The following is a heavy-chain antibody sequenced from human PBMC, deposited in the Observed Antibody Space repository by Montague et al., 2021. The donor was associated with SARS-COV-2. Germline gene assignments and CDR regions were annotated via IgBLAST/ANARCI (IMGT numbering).Heavy chain of an antibody. CDR2: IHYSGST. Sequence: SETLSLTCSVSGGSLSSFYWSWIWQPPGKGLEYIGYIHYSGSTNFSQTLNSKVPISLDTSKNQFSLNLRLVTAADTDVYYCARAAELDVFSFYFYGLDVWGQGTTVTVSS. CDR1: GGSLSSFY. J-gene: IGHJ6*02. D-gene: IGHD3-10*02. CDR3: ARAAELDVFSFYFYGLDV. V-gene: IGHV4-59*01.